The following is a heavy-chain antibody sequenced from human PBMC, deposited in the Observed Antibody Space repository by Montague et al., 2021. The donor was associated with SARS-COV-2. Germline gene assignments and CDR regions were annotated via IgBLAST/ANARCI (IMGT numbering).Heavy chain of an antibody. CDR2: ISISGST. CDR1: GGSISSGSYY. J-gene: IGHJ4*02. D-gene: IGHD6-19*01. Sequence: TLSLTCTVSGGSISSGSYYWSWIRQPAGQELEWIGRISISGSTNSNLSLKSRVTISVDTSKNQFSLKLSSVTAADTAVYSCSRDIAVDGLFDYWGQGTLVTVSS. CDR3: SRDIAVDGLFDY. V-gene: IGHV4-61*02.